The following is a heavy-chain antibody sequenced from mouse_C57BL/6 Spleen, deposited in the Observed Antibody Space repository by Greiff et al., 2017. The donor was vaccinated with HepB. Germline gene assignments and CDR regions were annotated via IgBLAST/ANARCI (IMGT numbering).Heavy chain of an antibody. V-gene: IGHV5-4*01. Sequence: EVHLVESGGGLVKPGGSLKLSCAASGFTFSSYAMSWVRQTPEKRLEWVATISDGGSYTYYPDNVKGRFTISRDNAKNNLYLQMSHLKSEDTAMYYCARSGYDGTHAMDYWGQGTSVTVSS. CDR3: ARSGYDGTHAMDY. J-gene: IGHJ4*01. CDR2: ISDGGSYT. D-gene: IGHD2-2*01. CDR1: GFTFSSYA.